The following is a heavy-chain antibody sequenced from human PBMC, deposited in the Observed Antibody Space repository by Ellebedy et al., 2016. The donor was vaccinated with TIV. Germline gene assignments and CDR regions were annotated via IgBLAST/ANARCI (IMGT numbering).Heavy chain of an antibody. CDR2: IYHSGSS. V-gene: IGHV4-30-2*01. D-gene: IGHD3-10*01. Sequence: MPSETLSLTCAVSGDSISNGGYSWSWIRQPPGKGLEWIGYIYHSGSSLYNPSLETRVTISVDMSKNQFSLNLTSVTAADTAVYYCARAFFPGAFGYWGRGTLVTVSS. J-gene: IGHJ4*02. CDR1: GDSISNGGYS. CDR3: ARAFFPGAFGY.